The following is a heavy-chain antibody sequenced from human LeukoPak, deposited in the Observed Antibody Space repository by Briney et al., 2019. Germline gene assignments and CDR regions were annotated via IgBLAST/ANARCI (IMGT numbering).Heavy chain of an antibody. CDR3: ARGRRITMVRETIDAFDI. J-gene: IGHJ3*02. D-gene: IGHD3-10*01. CDR1: GYTFTSYG. Sequence: GASVKVSCKASGYTFTSYGISWVRQAPGQGLEWMGWISAYNGNTNYAQKLQGRVTMTTDTSTSTAYMELRSLRSDDTAVYYCARGRRITMVRETIDAFDIWGKGTMVTVSS. CDR2: ISAYNGNT. V-gene: IGHV1-18*01.